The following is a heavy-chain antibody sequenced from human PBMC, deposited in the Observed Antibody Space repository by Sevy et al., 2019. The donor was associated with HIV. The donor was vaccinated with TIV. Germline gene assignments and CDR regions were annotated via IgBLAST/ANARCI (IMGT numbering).Heavy chain of an antibody. Sequence: GGSLRLSCAASGFTFSSYWMSWVRQAPGKGLEWVATMKEYGSERNYVDSVKGRFTISRDNAKISLYLQINGLRAEGRAGCYVVREGVGGYSDSRDCWGQGTLVSVSS. CDR3: VREGVGGYSDSRDC. J-gene: IGHJ4*02. CDR2: MKEYGSER. V-gene: IGHV3-7*01. D-gene: IGHD3-3*01. CDR1: GFTFSSYW.